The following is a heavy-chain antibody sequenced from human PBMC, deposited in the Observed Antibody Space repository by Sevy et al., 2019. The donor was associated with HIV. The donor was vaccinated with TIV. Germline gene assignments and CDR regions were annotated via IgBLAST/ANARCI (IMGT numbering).Heavy chain of an antibody. CDR1: GFTFSSYG. CDR2: IWYDGSNK. V-gene: IGHV3-33*01. J-gene: IGHJ6*02. CDR3: ARDGDSGSRNYYYYYGMDV. Sequence: GGSLRLSCAASGFTFSSYGMQWVRQAPGKGLEWVAVIWYDGSNKYYADSVKDRFTISRDNSKNTLYLQMNSLRAEDTAVYYCARDGDSGSRNYYYYYGMDVWGQGTTVTVSS. D-gene: IGHD1-26*01.